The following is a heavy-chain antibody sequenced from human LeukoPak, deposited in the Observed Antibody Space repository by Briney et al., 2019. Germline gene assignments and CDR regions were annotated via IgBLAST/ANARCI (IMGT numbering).Heavy chain of an antibody. D-gene: IGHD6-13*01. V-gene: IGHV3-53*01. CDR1: GFTVSRNY. CDR3: ARGQLVRSLTWYYYGMDV. Sequence: GGSLRLSCAASGFTVSRNYMSWVRQAPGKGLEWVSVIYSGGTTYYADSVKGRFTISRDNSKNTLYLQMNSLRAEDTAVYYCARGQLVRSLTWYYYGMDVWGQGTTVTVSS. J-gene: IGHJ6*02. CDR2: IYSGGTT.